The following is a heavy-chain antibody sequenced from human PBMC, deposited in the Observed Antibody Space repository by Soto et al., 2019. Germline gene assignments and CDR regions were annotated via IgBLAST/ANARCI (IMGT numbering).Heavy chain of an antibody. J-gene: IGHJ3*02. V-gene: IGHV4-59*08. CDR3: ARPHYYGSGSDAFDI. Sequence: SETLSLTCTVSGGSISSYYWSWIRQPPGKGLEWIGYIYYSGSTNYNPSLKSRVTISVDTPKNQFSLKLSSVTAADTAVYYCARPHYYGSGSDAFDIWGQGTMVTVSS. CDR1: GGSISSYY. D-gene: IGHD3-10*01. CDR2: IYYSGST.